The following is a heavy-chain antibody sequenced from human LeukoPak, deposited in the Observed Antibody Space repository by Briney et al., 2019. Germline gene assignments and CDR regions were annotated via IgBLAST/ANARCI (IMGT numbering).Heavy chain of an antibody. D-gene: IGHD6-19*01. Sequence: QPGGSLRLSCEASGFTFSKYWMHWVSQAPGKWLLCVSRINTEGGIIDYADSVKGRFTISRDNAKNTLYLQLNSLRAEDTAVYYCARVSYSSGWYGANYHYYGVDVWGQGTTVTVPS. V-gene: IGHV3-74*01. CDR2: INTEGGII. J-gene: IGHJ6*01. CDR3: ARVSYSSGWYGANYHYYGVDV. CDR1: GFTFSKYW.